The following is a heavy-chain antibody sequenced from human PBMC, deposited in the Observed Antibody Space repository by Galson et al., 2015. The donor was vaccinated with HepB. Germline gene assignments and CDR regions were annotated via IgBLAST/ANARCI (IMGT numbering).Heavy chain of an antibody. V-gene: IGHV3-21*01. Sequence: SLRLSCAASGFNFNSYSMNWVRQAPGKGLEWVASINHKVYADSVKGRFTISRDNSKNTLYLEMNSLRVEDTAVYYCTRGPRVQLERMDYWGQGTLVTVSS. J-gene: IGHJ4*02. CDR1: GFNFNSYS. CDR3: TRGPRVQLERMDY. D-gene: IGHD1-1*01. CDR2: INHK.